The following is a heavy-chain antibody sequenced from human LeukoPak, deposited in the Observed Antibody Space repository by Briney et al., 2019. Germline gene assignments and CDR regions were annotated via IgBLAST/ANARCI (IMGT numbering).Heavy chain of an antibody. CDR2: IYTSGST. D-gene: IGHD2-2*01. J-gene: IGHJ6*03. Sequence: SETLSLTCTVSSGSISSGSYCWSWIRQPAGKGLEWIGRIYTSGSTNYNPSLKSRVTMSVDTSKNQFSLKLSSVTAADTAVYYCARAISSTSYHYYYYMDVWGKGTTVTVSS. CDR3: ARAISSTSYHYYYYMDV. V-gene: IGHV4-61*02. CDR1: SGSISSGSYC.